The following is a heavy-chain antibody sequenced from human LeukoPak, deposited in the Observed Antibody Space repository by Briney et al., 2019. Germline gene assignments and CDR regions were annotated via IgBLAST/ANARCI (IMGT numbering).Heavy chain of an antibody. J-gene: IGHJ4*02. D-gene: IGHD3-16*01. CDR3: ARDYGGSDFDY. V-gene: IGHV3-7*01. Sequence: PGGSLRLSCAASGFTFSSYGMNWVRRAPGKGLEWVANINQDGSEKHYVDSVKGRFTISRDNAKNSLYLQINSLSAEDTAVYYCARDYGGSDFDYWGQGTLVTVSS. CDR2: INQDGSEK. CDR1: GFTFSSYG.